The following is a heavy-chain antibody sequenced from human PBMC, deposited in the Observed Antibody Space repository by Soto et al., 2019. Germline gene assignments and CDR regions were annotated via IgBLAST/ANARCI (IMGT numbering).Heavy chain of an antibody. D-gene: IGHD5-12*01. V-gene: IGHV1-24*01. CDR3: ATNLDETPYSGYDV. Sequence: ASVKVSCKVSGYTLTELSMHWVRQAPGKGLEWMGGFDPEDGETIYAQKFQGRVTMTEDTSTDTAYMELSSLRSEDTAVYYCATNLDETPYSGYDVWGQGTLVTVPQ. CDR1: GYTLTELS. CDR2: FDPEDGET. J-gene: IGHJ4*02.